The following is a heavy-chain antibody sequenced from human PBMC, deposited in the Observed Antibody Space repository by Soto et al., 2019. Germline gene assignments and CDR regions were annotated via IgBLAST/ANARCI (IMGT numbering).Heavy chain of an antibody. CDR3: AREGPDCTPTTCHQRGFDH. D-gene: IGHD2-2*01. CDR1: GFTVSSNY. CDR2: IYGEGST. Sequence: PGGSLRLSCAASGFTVSSNYMSWVRQGPGKGLEWVSIIYGEGSTQYADSVKGRFTISRDSSRNTLYLQMNSLRVEDTANYYCAREGPDCTPTTCHQRGFDHCGQGTLVTVSS. J-gene: IGHJ4*02. V-gene: IGHV3-66*01.